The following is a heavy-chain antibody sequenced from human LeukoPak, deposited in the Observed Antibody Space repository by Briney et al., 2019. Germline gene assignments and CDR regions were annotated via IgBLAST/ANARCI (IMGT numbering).Heavy chain of an antibody. CDR3: AKVATYYYRGMDV. D-gene: IGHD3-16*01. CDR1: GFTFSSYA. J-gene: IGHJ6*02. CDR2: ISGSGGTT. V-gene: IGHV3-23*01. Sequence: GGSLRLSCAASGFTFSSYAMSWVRQAPGKGLEWVSAISGSGGTTYYADSVKGRFTISRDNSKNTLYVQMNSLRAEDTAVYYCAKVATYYYRGMDVWGQGTTVTVSS.